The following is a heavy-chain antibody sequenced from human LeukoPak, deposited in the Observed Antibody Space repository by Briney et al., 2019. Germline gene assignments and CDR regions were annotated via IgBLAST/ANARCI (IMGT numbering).Heavy chain of an antibody. J-gene: IGHJ4*02. CDR2: IYYSGST. CDR1: GGSFSGYY. Sequence: SETLSLTSAVYGGSFSGYYWSWIRQPPGKGLEWIGYIYYSGSTYYNPSLKSRVTISVDTSKNQFSLKLSSVTAADTAVYYCARGCSSTSCDYAVDYWGQGTLVTVSS. D-gene: IGHD2-2*01. CDR3: ARGCSSTSCDYAVDY. V-gene: IGHV4-30-4*01.